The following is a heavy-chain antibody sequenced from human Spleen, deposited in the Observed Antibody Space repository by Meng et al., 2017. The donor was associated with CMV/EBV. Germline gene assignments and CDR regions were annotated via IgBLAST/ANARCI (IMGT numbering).Heavy chain of an antibody. CDR1: GYSFTDYY. CDR3: ARDNNWGPDY. D-gene: IGHD7-27*01. CDR2: INPYSGGT. V-gene: IGHV1-2*02. J-gene: IGHJ4*02. Sequence: ASVKVSCKASGYSFTDYYVHWVRQAPGQGLEWMGWINPYSGGTNYAQKFQGRVTMTRDTSTRTVNMELSGLRSDDTAVYYCARDNNWGPDYWGQGTLVTVSS.